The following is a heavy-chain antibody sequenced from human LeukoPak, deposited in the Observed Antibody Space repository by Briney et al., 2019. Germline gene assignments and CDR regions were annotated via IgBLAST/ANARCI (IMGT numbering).Heavy chain of an antibody. CDR3: TRGGRDGDQTPLDY. J-gene: IGHJ4*02. CDR2: ISSISSGI. D-gene: IGHD4-17*01. Sequence: GGSLRLSCAASGFTFSTYSMNWVRQAPGKGLEWVSYISSISSGIYYADSVQGRFTTSRDNGKNSLFLQMNSLRAEDTAVYYCTRGGRDGDQTPLDYWGQGTLVTVSS. CDR1: GFTFSTYS. V-gene: IGHV3-48*01.